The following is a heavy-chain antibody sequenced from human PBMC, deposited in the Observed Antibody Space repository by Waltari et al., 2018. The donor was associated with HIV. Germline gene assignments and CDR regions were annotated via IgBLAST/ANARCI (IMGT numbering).Heavy chain of an antibody. J-gene: IGHJ4*02. D-gene: IGHD3-10*01. CDR3: ARVGRNYGSGNYPSDY. V-gene: IGHV4-31*03. Sequence: QVQLQESGPGLVQPSQTLSLTCTVSGGCLRSGSYCWCWNRQPPGKGLEWIGYIYDSGSTYYNPSLKIRVTISVDTSKKQFSLKLSSVTAADTAVYYCARVGRNYGSGNYPSDYWGQGTLVTVSS. CDR2: IYDSGST. CDR1: GGCLRSGSYC.